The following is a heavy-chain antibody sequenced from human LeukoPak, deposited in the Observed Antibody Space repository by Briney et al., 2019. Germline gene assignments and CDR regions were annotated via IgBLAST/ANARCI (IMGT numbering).Heavy chain of an antibody. CDR1: GGSFSGYY. J-gene: IGHJ5*02. V-gene: IGHV4-34*01. CDR2: IYHSGST. D-gene: IGHD4-17*01. CDR3: ARVYDTVTDNWFDP. Sequence: TSETLSLTCAVYGGSFSGYYWSWIRQPPGKGLEWIGSIYHSGSTYYNPSLKSRVTISVDTSKNQFSLKLSSVTAADTAVYYCARVYDTVTDNWFDPWGQGTLVTVSS.